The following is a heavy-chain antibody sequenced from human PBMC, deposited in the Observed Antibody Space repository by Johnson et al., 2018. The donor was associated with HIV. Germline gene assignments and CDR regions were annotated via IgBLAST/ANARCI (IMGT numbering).Heavy chain of an antibody. CDR1: GFTFSDYY. V-gene: IGHV3-30*02. D-gene: IGHD1-26*01. Sequence: QVQLVESGGGLVKPGGSLRLSCAASGFTFSDYYMSWIRQAPGKGLEWVALICYDGANKYYADSVKGRFTISRDNSKNTLYLQMNSLRAEDTAVYYCAKSTWELPRTGFDVWGLGTMVTVSS. CDR2: ICYDGANK. J-gene: IGHJ3*01. CDR3: AKSTWELPRTGFDV.